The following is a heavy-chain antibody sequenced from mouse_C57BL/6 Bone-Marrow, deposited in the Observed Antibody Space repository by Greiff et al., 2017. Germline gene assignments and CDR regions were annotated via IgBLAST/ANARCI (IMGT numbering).Heavy chain of an antibody. CDR2: IYPRSGNT. CDR1: GYTFTSYG. Sequence: QVQLQQSGAELARPGASVKLSCKASGYTFTSYGISWVKQRTGQGLEWIGEIYPRSGNTYYNEKFKGKATLTADKSSSTAYMELRSLTSEDSAVYFCGAPLMTTVEGAVAYWGKGTMVTVSA. D-gene: IGHD1-1*01. V-gene: IGHV1-81*01. J-gene: IGHJ3*01. CDR3: GAPLMTTVEGAVAY.